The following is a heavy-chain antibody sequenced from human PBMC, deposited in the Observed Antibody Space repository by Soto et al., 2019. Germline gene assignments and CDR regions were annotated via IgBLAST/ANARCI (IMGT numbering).Heavy chain of an antibody. D-gene: IGHD1-26*01. J-gene: IGHJ4*02. V-gene: IGHV3-23*01. CDR3: ASRGSGSYYDY. Sequence: EVQLLESGGGLEQPGGSLRLSCAASGFTFSSYAMNWVRQAPGKGLEWVSVISGSGDSTYYADSVKGRFTISRDNSKNTLYLQMNSLTAEDTAVYYCASRGSGSYYDYWGQGTLVTVSS. CDR2: ISGSGDST. CDR1: GFTFSSYA.